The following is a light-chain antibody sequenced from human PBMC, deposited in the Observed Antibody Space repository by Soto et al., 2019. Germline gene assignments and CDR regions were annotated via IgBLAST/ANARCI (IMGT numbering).Light chain of an antibody. CDR2: GAS. Sequence: EIVMTQYPATLSVSPGERATLSCRASQSISSNLAWYQQKPGQAPRRLIYGASPRATGIPARFSGSGSGTEFTLTISSLQSEDFAVYYCQQYNNWPGTFGQGTKVEIK. CDR1: QSISSN. J-gene: IGKJ1*01. CDR3: QQYNNWPGT. V-gene: IGKV3-15*01.